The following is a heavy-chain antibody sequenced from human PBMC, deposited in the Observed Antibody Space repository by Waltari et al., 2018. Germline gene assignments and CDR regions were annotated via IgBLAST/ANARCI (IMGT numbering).Heavy chain of an antibody. CDR2: ISAYNGNT. Sequence: QVQLVQSGAEVKKPGASVKVSCTASGYTCTSFGISWVRLAPGQGLEWMGWISAYNGNTNYAQKLQGIVTRTTDTSTSTAYMELRSLRSDDTAVYYCARDRTPSDSYGTSPGYWGQGTLVTVSS. CDR3: ARDRTPSDSYGTSPGY. D-gene: IGHD5-18*01. V-gene: IGHV1-18*01. J-gene: IGHJ4*02. CDR1: GYTCTSFG.